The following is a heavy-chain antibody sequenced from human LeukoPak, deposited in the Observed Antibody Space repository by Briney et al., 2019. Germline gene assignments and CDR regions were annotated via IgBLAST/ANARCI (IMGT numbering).Heavy chain of an antibody. Sequence: NPGWALRLSCAASGFTFSSYSMNWVRQAPGNGLDGVSSISSSSSYIYYADSVKGRFTSSRDNAKNSLYLQMNSLRAEDTAVYYCARDLMGLWFGGPDYWGQGTLVTVSS. J-gene: IGHJ4*02. D-gene: IGHD3-10*01. V-gene: IGHV3-21*01. CDR2: ISSSSSYI. CDR1: GFTFSSYS. CDR3: ARDLMGLWFGGPDY.